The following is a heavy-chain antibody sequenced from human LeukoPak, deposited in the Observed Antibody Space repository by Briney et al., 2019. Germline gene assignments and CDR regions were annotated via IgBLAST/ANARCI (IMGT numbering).Heavy chain of an antibody. Sequence: PGGSLRLSCAASGFTFDGYAMHWVRQVPGKGLEWVSGIIWNSDSIGYVDSVKGRFTISRDNAKNSLYLQMNSLRPEDTALYYCAKGVGPGSWNWYFDRWGRGTLVTVSS. CDR2: IIWNSDSI. J-gene: IGHJ2*01. CDR3: AKGVGPGSWNWYFDR. CDR1: GFTFDGYA. V-gene: IGHV3-9*01. D-gene: IGHD3-10*01.